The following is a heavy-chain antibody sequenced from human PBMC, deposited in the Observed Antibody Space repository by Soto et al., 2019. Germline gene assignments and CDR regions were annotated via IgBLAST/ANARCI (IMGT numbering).Heavy chain of an antibody. Sequence: QVQLQESGPGLVKPSETLSLTCTVSGDSIRSYYRSWIRQPAGKALEWIGRINTSGNTNYSPSLNSRVTMTLDTSKNQFSLKLSSVTAADTAVSYCARDQGFYNSGAQDIWGQGTTVTVSS. J-gene: IGHJ3*02. CDR3: ARDQGFYNSGAQDI. D-gene: IGHD6-19*01. CDR2: INTSGNT. CDR1: GDSIRSYY. V-gene: IGHV4-4*07.